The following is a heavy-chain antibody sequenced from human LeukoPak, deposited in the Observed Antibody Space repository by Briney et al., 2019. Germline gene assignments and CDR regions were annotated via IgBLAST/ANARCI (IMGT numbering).Heavy chain of an antibody. V-gene: IGHV5-10-1*01. CDR3: ARGEDSHSPNYYYFYGMDV. Sequence: GESLKISWKGSGYSFTSYWISWVRQIPGKGLEWMGRIDTSDSYTNYSPSFQGHVTISADKSISTAYLQWSSLKASDTAMYYCARGEDSHSPNYYYFYGMDVWGKGTRSPPPQ. CDR2: IDTSDSYT. D-gene: IGHD1-26*01. J-gene: IGHJ6*04. CDR1: GYSFTSYW.